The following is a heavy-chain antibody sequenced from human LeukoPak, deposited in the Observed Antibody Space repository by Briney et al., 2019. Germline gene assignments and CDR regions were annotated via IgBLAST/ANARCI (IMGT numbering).Heavy chain of an antibody. CDR2: IYHSGST. Sequence: SETLSLTCTVSGVSISSGGYYWSWIRQPPGKGLEWIGYIYHSGSTYYNPSLKSRVTISVDRSKNQFSLKLSSVTAADTAVYYCASYDFWSGYLDYWGQGTLVTVSS. CDR3: ASYDFWSGYLDY. J-gene: IGHJ4*02. V-gene: IGHV4-30-2*01. CDR1: GVSISSGGYY. D-gene: IGHD3-3*01.